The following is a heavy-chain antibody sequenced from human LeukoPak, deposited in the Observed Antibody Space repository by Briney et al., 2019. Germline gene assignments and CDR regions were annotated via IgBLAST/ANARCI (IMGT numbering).Heavy chain of an antibody. Sequence: RPGGSLKLSCAASGFTFDDYGMSWVRQAPGKGLEWVSGINWNGGSTGYADSVKGRFTISRGNAKNSLYLQMNSLRAEDTALYYCARDSRRWLQLYYMDVWGKGTTVTVSS. V-gene: IGHV3-20*04. J-gene: IGHJ6*03. CDR2: INWNGGST. CDR3: ARDSRRWLQLYYMDV. D-gene: IGHD5-24*01. CDR1: GFTFDDYG.